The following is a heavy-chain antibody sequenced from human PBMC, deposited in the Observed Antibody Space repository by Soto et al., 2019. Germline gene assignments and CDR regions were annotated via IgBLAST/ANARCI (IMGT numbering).Heavy chain of an antibody. D-gene: IGHD6-6*01. CDR1: AGSISSYY. V-gene: IGHV4-59*08. CDR3: ARLGSSFEYSRSSTDFDF. J-gene: IGHJ4*02. Sequence: SETLSLTCTVSAGSISSYYWSWIRQPPGKGLEWIGYIYYSGSTNYNPSLKRRVTISVDTSKNQFSLKLSSVTAADTAVYYCARLGSSFEYSRSSTDFDFWGQRTLVTLSS. CDR2: IYYSGST.